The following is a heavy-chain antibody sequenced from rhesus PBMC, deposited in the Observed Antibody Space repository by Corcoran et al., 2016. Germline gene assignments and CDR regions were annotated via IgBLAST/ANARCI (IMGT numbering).Heavy chain of an antibody. CDR3: ATGSSWIYGLDS. CDR2: VDPEDGEA. Sequence: EVQLVQSGAEVKKPGASVKISCTASGYTFTDYYLHWVRQAPGKGFEWMGRVDPEDGEAIHAQKCQDRVTITADTSTDTAYMELSSLRSEDTAVYYCATGSSWIYGLDSWGQGVVVTVSS. D-gene: IGHD6-13*01. J-gene: IGHJ6*01. V-gene: IGHV1-111*02. CDR1: GYTFTDYY.